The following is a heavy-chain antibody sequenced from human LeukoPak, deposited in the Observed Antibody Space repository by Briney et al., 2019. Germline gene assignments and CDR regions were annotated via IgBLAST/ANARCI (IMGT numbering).Heavy chain of an antibody. CDR2: IYYSGST. V-gene: IGHV4-59*01. J-gene: IGHJ4*02. Sequence: SETLSLTCTVSGGSISSYYWNWIRQPPGKGLEWIGYIYYSGSTNYNPSLKSRVTISVDTSKNQFSLKLNSVTAADTAVYYCARFNNSWSYFDYWGQGTLVSVSS. D-gene: IGHD6-13*01. CDR1: GGSISSYY. CDR3: ARFNNSWSYFDY.